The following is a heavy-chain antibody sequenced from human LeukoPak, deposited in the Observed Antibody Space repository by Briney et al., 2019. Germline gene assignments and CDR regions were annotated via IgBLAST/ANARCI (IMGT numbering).Heavy chain of an antibody. Sequence: GASVKVSCKASGGTFSSYSISWVRQAPGQGLEWIGRIIPIFGTANYAQKFQGRVTITADKSTSTAYMELSSLRSEDTAVYYCARDRLAAAGRSFDYWGQGTLVTVSS. J-gene: IGHJ4*02. CDR3: ARDRLAAAGRSFDY. D-gene: IGHD6-13*01. V-gene: IGHV1-69*06. CDR2: IIPIFGTA. CDR1: GGTFSSYS.